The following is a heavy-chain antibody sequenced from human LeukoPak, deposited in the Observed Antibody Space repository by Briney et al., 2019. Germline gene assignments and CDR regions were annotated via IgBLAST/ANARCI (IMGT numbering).Heavy chain of an antibody. V-gene: IGHV3-23*01. CDR1: GFTFSNYA. CDR3: AKGHAPSGSYADY. CDR2: ISGSGDDT. D-gene: IGHD1-26*01. J-gene: IGHJ4*02. Sequence: SGGSLRLSCAASGFTFSNYAMTWVRQAPGKGLEWVSSISGSGDDTYYADAVKGRFTVSRDNSKNTLYVQMYSLRAEDTAVYYCAKGHAPSGSYADYWGQGTLVTVSS.